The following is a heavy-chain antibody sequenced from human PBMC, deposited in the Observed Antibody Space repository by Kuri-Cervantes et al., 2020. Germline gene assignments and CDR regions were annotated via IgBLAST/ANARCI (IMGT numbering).Heavy chain of an antibody. J-gene: IGHJ6*02. V-gene: IGHV3-30-3*01. CDR3: AKDPRPIYYGSDGMDV. CDR1: GFTFSSYA. D-gene: IGHD3-10*01. CDR2: ISYDGSNK. Sequence: GESLKISCAASGFTFSSYAMHWVRQAPGKGLEWVAVISYDGSNKYYADSVKGRFTISRDNSKNTLYPQMNSLRAEDTAVYYCAKDPRPIYYGSDGMDVWGQGTTVTVSS.